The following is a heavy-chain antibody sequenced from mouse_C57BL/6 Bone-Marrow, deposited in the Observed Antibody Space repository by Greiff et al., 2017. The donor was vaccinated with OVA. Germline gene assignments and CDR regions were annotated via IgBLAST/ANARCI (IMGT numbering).Heavy chain of an antibody. Sequence: EVKLMESGPELVKPGASVKISCKASGYSFTDYNMNWVKQSNGKSLEWIGVINPNYGTTSYNQKFKGKATLTVDQSSSTAYMQLNSLTSEDSAVYYCARGRKTAQATDYAMDYWGQGTSVTVSS. CDR2: INPNYGTT. J-gene: IGHJ4*01. D-gene: IGHD3-2*02. CDR3: ARGRKTAQATDYAMDY. V-gene: IGHV1-39*01. CDR1: GYSFTDYN.